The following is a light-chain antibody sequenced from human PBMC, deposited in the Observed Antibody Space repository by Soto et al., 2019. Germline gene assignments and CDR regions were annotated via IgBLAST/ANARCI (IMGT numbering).Light chain of an antibody. Sequence: SYDLTQPPSVSVAPGKTARITCGGNNIGIKSVHWYQQKSGQAPVLVISYDSDRPSGIPERFSGSNSGNTATLTISRVEAGDEADYYCQVWDSSSDHVLFGGGTKVTVL. CDR1: NIGIKS. J-gene: IGLJ2*01. CDR3: QVWDSSSDHVL. V-gene: IGLV3-21*04. CDR2: YDS.